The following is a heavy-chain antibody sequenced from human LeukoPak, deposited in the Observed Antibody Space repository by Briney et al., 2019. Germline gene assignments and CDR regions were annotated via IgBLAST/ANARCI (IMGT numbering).Heavy chain of an antibody. Sequence: QPGGSLRLSCAASGFTFSSYGMHWVRQAPGKGLEWVAVISYDGSNKYYADSVKGRFTISRDNSKNTLYLQMNSLRAEDTAVYYCAKDYYDSSGPVDYWGQGTLVTVSS. CDR1: GFTFSSYG. V-gene: IGHV3-30*18. D-gene: IGHD3-22*01. CDR3: AKDYYDSSGPVDY. CDR2: ISYDGSNK. J-gene: IGHJ4*02.